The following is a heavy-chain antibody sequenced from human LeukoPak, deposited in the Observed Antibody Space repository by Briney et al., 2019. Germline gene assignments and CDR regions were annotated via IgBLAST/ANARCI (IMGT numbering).Heavy chain of an antibody. J-gene: IGHJ4*02. CDR2: ISGDGDTK. D-gene: IGHD5-24*01. Sequence: PGRSLRLSCAASGFVFTGFAMSWVRQAPGKGLEWASGISGDGDTKYYADSVKGRFTFSRDNSKNTLYLQMNSPRAEDTAIYYCVKGGLEMVTDPAGFFDYWGQGILVTVSS. V-gene: IGHV3-23*01. CDR1: GFVFTGFA. CDR3: VKGGLEMVTDPAGFFDY.